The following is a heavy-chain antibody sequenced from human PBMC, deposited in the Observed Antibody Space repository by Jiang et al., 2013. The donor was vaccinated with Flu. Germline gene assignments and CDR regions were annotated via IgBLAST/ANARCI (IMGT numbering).Heavy chain of an antibody. CDR3: ARGTYSSGWSDFDY. D-gene: IGHD6-19*01. CDR1: GDSVSSNSAT. Sequence: QTLSLTCAISGDSVSSNSATWNWIRQAPSRGLEWLGRTHYRSKWYNDYAVSVRGRIIITADTSKNQFSLQLNSVTPEDTAVYYCARGTYSSGWSDFDYWGQGTLVTVSS. CDR2: THYRSKWYN. J-gene: IGHJ4*02. V-gene: IGHV6-1*01.